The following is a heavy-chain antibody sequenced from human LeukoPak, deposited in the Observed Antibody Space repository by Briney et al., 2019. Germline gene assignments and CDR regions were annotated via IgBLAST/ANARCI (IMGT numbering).Heavy chain of an antibody. CDR1: GGSISSYY. D-gene: IGHD6-13*01. J-gene: IGHJ4*02. V-gene: IGHV4-59*06. Sequence: SETLSLTCTVSGGSISSYYWSWIRQHPGKGLEWIGYIYYSGSTYYTPSLKSRVTISVDTSKNQFSLKLSSVTAADTAVYYCARGLIAAAAPGYWGQGTLVTVSS. CDR2: IYYSGST. CDR3: ARGLIAAAAPGY.